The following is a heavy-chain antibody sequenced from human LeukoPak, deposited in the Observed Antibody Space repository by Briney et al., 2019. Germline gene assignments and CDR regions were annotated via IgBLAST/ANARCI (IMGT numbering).Heavy chain of an antibody. Sequence: GGSLRLSCAASGFTFSSYAMHWVRQAPGKGLEWVAVISYDGSNKYYADSVKGRFTSSRDNSKNTLYLQMNSLRAEDTAVYYCAREIKYYFDYWGQGTLVTVSS. V-gene: IGHV3-30-3*01. CDR3: AREIKYYFDY. J-gene: IGHJ4*02. CDR1: GFTFSSYA. CDR2: ISYDGSNK.